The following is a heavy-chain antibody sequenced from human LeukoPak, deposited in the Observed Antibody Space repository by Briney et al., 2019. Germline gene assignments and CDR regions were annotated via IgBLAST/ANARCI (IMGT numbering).Heavy chain of an antibody. D-gene: IGHD2-2*01. V-gene: IGHV3-53*01. CDR3: ARSPTVSVGYCSSVTCQADY. CDR2: IYGGDST. Sequence: GESLRLSCTATGFTVSSNFMSWVRQAPGKGLECVSVIYGGDSTYYADSVKGRFTISRDTSKNTLYLQMNSLRADDTAVYYCARSPTVSVGYCSSVTCQADYWGQGTLVTVSS. CDR1: GFTVSSNF. J-gene: IGHJ4*02.